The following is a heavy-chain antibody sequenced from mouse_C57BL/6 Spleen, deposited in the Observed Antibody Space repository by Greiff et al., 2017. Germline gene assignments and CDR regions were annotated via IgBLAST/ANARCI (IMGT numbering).Heavy chain of an antibody. V-gene: IGHV1-15*01. CDR1: GYTFTDYE. J-gene: IGHJ3*01. CDR3: TTPFYYYYDLGFAY. Sequence: QVQLKESGAELVRPGASVTLSCKASGYTFTDYEMHWVKQTPVHGLEWIGAIDPETGGTAYNQKFKGKAILTADKSSSTAYMELRSLTSKYSAVYYCTTPFYYYYDLGFAYWGQGTLVTVSA. D-gene: IGHD2-4*01. CDR2: IDPETGGT.